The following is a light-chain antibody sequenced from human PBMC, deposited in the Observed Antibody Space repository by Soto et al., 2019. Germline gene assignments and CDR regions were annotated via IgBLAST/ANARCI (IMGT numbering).Light chain of an antibody. CDR1: SSNIGSNY. CDR2: RNN. Sequence: QLVLTQPPSASGTPGQRVTISCAGSSSNIGSNYVYWYQQLPGTAPKLLIYRNNQRPSGVPDRFSGSKSGTSASLAISGLRFEDESDYYCAAWDDSLSGSWVFGGGTQLTVL. CDR3: AAWDDSLSGSWV. V-gene: IGLV1-47*01. J-gene: IGLJ3*02.